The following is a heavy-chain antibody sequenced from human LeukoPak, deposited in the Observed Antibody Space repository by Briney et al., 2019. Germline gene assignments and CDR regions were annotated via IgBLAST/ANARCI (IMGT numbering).Heavy chain of an antibody. V-gene: IGHV3-73*01. CDR3: TRFRDTALDF. D-gene: IGHD5-18*01. CDR2: IRSKANNYAT. CDR1: GFTVSGSA. J-gene: IGHJ4*02. Sequence: PGASLRLSCAASGFTVSGSAIHWVRQASGKGLEWVGRIRSKANNYATAYAASVKGRSTISRDDSKNTAYLQMNTLKTEDTAVYYCTRFRDTALDFWGQGTLVTVSS.